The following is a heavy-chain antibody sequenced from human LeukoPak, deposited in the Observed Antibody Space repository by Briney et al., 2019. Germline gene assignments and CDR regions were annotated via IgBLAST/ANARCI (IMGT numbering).Heavy chain of an antibody. V-gene: IGHV4-31*03. CDR2: IYYSGST. J-gene: IGHJ5*02. CDR3: ARVGGYVLFP. Sequence: SETLSLTCTVSGGSISSGGYYWSWIRQHPGKGLEWIGYIYYSGSTYYNPSLKSRVTISVDTPKNQFSLKLSSVTAADTAVYYCARVGGYVLFPWGQGTLVTVSS. D-gene: IGHD5-12*01. CDR1: GGSISSGGYY.